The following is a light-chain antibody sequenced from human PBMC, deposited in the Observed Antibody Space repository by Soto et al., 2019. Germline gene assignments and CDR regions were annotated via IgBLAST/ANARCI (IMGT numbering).Light chain of an antibody. CDR3: QQYGGSPPT. V-gene: IGKV3-20*01. CDR2: GAS. J-gene: IGKJ1*01. Sequence: PGERATLSCRASQSVSSNYLAWYQRKPGQAPRLLIYGASSRATDIPNRFSGSGSGTDFTLTITRLEPEDLAVYFCQQYGGSPPTFGQGTKVEIK. CDR1: QSVSSNY.